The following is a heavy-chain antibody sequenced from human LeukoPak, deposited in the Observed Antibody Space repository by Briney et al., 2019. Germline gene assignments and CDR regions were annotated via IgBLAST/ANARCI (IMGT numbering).Heavy chain of an antibody. CDR3: ARGRIAALYY. CDR1: GCSISSYY. Sequence: PSETLSLTCTVSGCSISSYYWSWIRQPPGKGLEWIGYIYYSGSTNYNPSLKSRVTISVDTSKNQFSLKLSSVTAADTAVYYCARGRIAALYYWGQGTLVTVSS. J-gene: IGHJ4*02. V-gene: IGHV4-59*01. CDR2: IYYSGST. D-gene: IGHD6-6*01.